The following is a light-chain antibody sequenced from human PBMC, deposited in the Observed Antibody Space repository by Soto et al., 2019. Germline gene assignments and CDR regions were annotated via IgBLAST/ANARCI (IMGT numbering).Light chain of an antibody. CDR3: LQHNSYSQT. J-gene: IGKJ1*01. CDR1: QGVGND. Sequence: DIQMTQSPSSLSASVRDRVTITCRASQGVGNDLGWYQQQPGKAPKRLIYAASSLQSGVPSRFSGSGSGTEFTLTISSLQPEDFATYYCLQHNSYSQTFGQGTKVEIK. V-gene: IGKV1-17*01. CDR2: AAS.